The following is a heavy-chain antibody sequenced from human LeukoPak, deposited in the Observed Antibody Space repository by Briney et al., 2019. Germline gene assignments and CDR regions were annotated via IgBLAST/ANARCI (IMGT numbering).Heavy chain of an antibody. D-gene: IGHD6-6*01. CDR3: ARWYSSSSGWFDP. V-gene: IGHV3-53*01. CDR1: GFTVSSNY. CDR2: IYSGGST. Sequence: GGSLRLSCAASGFTVSSNYMSWVRQAPGKGLEWFSVIYSGGSTYYADSVKGRFTISRDNSKNTLYLQMNSLRAEDTAVYYCARWYSSSSGWFDPWGQGTLVTVSS. J-gene: IGHJ5*02.